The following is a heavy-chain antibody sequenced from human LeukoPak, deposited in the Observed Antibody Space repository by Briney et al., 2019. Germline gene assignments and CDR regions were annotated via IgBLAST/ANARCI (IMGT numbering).Heavy chain of an antibody. CDR1: GFTFSSYA. CDR2: ISYDGSNK. D-gene: IGHD2-2*01. J-gene: IGHJ4*02. V-gene: IGHV3-30-3*01. Sequence: GRSLRLSCAASGFTFSSYAMHWVRQAPGKGLEWVAVISYDGSNKYYADSVKGRFTISRDNAKNSLYLQMNSLRAEDTAVYYCARELPAATVFDYWGQGTLVTVSS. CDR3: ARELPAATVFDY.